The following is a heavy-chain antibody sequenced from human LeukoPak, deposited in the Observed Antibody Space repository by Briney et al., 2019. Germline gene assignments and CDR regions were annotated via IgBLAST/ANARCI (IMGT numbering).Heavy chain of an antibody. Sequence: GGPLRLSCAASGFTFSSSAMSWVRQAPGKGLEWVPAISGSGGSTYYADSVKGRFTISRDNSKNTLYLQMNSLRAEDTAVYYCAKSDLDGTIWFDYWGQGTLVTVSS. J-gene: IGHJ4*02. D-gene: IGHD4/OR15-4a*01. V-gene: IGHV3-23*01. CDR3: AKSDLDGTIWFDY. CDR2: ISGSGGST. CDR1: GFTFSSSA.